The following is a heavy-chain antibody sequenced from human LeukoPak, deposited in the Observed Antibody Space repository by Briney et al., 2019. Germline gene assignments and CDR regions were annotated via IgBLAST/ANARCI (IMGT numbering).Heavy chain of an antibody. CDR1: GGSISSYY. D-gene: IGHD1-26*01. Sequence: PSQTLSLTCTVSGGSISSYYWSWIRQPPGKGLEWIGYIYYSGSTNYNPSLKSRVTISVDTSKNQFSLKLSSVTAADTAVYYCATGGGATFYRPYYFDYWGQGTLVTVSS. V-gene: IGHV4-59*01. J-gene: IGHJ4*02. CDR2: IYYSGST. CDR3: ATGGGATFYRPYYFDY.